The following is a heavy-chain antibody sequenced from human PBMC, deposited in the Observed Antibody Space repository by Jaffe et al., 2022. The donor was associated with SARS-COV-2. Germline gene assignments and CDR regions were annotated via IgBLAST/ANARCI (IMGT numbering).Heavy chain of an antibody. CDR3: ASGVPAAISMSYYYYGMDV. J-gene: IGHJ6*02. V-gene: IGHV1-69*01. CDR2: IIPIFGTA. Sequence: QVQLVQSGAEVKKPGSSVKVSCKASGGTFSSYAISWVRQAPGQGLEWMGGIIPIFGTANYAQKFQGRVTITADESTSTAYMELSSLRSEDTAVYYCASGVPAAISMSYYYYGMDVWGQGTTVTVSS. D-gene: IGHD2-2*01. CDR1: GGTFSSYA.